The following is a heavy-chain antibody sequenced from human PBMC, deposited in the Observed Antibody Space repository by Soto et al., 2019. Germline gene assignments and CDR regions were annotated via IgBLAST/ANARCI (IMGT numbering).Heavy chain of an antibody. V-gene: IGHV1-69*13. CDR3: ASWWRYDFWSGPTYPQIDY. D-gene: IGHD3-3*01. J-gene: IGHJ4*02. CDR2: IIPIFGTA. Sequence: SVKVSCKASGGTFSSYAISWVRQAPGQGLEWMGGIIPIFGTANYAQEFQGRVTITADESTSTAYMELSSLRSEDTAVYYCASWWRYDFWSGPTYPQIDYWGQGTLVTVAS. CDR1: GGTFSSYA.